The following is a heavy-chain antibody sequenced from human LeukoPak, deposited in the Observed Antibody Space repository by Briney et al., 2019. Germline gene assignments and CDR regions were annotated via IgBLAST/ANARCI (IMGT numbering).Heavy chain of an antibody. D-gene: IGHD4-23*01. CDR2: IYYSGST. CDR3: ARLAVVFDY. CDR1: GGSISSYY. V-gene: IGHV4-39*01. J-gene: IGHJ4*02. Sequence: SETLSLTCTVSGGSISSYYWGWIRQPPGKGLEWIGSIYYSGSTYHNPSLKSRATISVDTSKDQFSLKLSSVTAADTAVYYCARLAVVFDYWGQGTLVTVSS.